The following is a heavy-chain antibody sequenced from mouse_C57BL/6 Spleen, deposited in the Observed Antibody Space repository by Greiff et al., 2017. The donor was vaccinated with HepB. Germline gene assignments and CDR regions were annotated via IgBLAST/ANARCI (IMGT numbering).Heavy chain of an antibody. Sequence: ESGPGILQPSQTLSLTCSFSGFSLSTFGMGVGWIRQPSGKGLEWLAHIWWDDDKYYNPALKSRLTISKDTSKNQVFLKIANVDTADTATYYCARIADYYYGSSYYFDYWGQGTTLTVSS. CDR1: GFSLSTFGMG. CDR3: ARIADYYYGSSYYFDY. J-gene: IGHJ2*01. D-gene: IGHD1-1*01. V-gene: IGHV8-8*01. CDR2: IWWDDDK.